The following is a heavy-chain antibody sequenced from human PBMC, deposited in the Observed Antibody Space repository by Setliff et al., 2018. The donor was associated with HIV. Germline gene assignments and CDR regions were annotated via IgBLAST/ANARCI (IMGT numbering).Heavy chain of an antibody. D-gene: IGHD3-16*01. J-gene: IGHJ4*02. CDR2: VHNSAGS. V-gene: IGHV4-59*10. CDR1: GDSVSGYY. Sequence: TLSLTCAVSGDSVSGYYWSWIRQPAGRGLEWIGHVHNSAGSNYNPSLKSRVTVSADTSKNQFSLKLTSVTAADTAVYYCARGDPFTDFDSWGQGTLVTVSS. CDR3: ARGDPFTDFDS.